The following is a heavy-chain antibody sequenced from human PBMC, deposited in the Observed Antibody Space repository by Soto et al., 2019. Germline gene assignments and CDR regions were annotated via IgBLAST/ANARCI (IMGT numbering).Heavy chain of an antibody. CDR3: ARGSAFIGLDY. D-gene: IGHD1-26*01. J-gene: IGHJ4*02. Sequence: GGSLRLSCAASGFTFSSYAMHWVRQAPGKGLEWVAVISYDGSNKYYADSVKGRFTISRDNTKDSLYLQMNSLRAEDTAIYYCARGSAFIGLDYWGQGTPVTVS. V-gene: IGHV3-30-3*01. CDR2: ISYDGSNK. CDR1: GFTFSSYA.